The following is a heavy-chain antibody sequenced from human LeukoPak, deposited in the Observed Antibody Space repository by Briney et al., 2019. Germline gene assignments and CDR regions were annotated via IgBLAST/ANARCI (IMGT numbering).Heavy chain of an antibody. CDR3: AGILTRKYYFDY. Sequence: PGGSLRLSCAASGFTFSSYWMHWVRQAPGKGLVWVSRINSDGSSTSYADSVKGRFTISRDNAKNSLYLQMNSLRAEDTAVYYCAGILTRKYYFDYWGQGTLVTVSS. D-gene: IGHD3-9*01. J-gene: IGHJ4*02. CDR2: INSDGSST. V-gene: IGHV3-74*01. CDR1: GFTFSSYW.